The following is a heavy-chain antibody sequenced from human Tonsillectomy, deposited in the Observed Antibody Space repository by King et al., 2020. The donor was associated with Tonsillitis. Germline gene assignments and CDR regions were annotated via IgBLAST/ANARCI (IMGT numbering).Heavy chain of an antibody. CDR3: ARLVPPASYAFDI. CDR1: GGSISSYY. V-gene: IGHV4-59*08. D-gene: IGHD3-10*02. J-gene: IGHJ3*02. Sequence: QLQESGPGLVKPSVTLSLTCTGPGGSISSYYWSWIRQPPGRGLEWIGYIYYSGSTNYNPSLKSRVTISVDTSKTQYSLKLSSVTAADTAVYYCARLVPPASYAFDIWGQGTMVTVSS. CDR2: IYYSGST.